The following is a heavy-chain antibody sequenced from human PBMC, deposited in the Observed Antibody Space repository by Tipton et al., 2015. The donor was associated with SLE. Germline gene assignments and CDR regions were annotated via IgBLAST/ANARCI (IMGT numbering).Heavy chain of an antibody. CDR2: INHVGRT. Sequence: TLSLTCAVYGGSLSGYYWSWIRQSPGKGLEWIDDINHVGRTNYNPSLRSRATISIDTSKNQFSLKLTSVTAADTAVYYYARRYNWNYKDCFVYWGQGTPVTVSS. D-gene: IGHD1-7*01. CDR1: GGSLSGYY. V-gene: IGHV4-34*01. CDR3: ARRYNWNYKDCFVY. J-gene: IGHJ4*02.